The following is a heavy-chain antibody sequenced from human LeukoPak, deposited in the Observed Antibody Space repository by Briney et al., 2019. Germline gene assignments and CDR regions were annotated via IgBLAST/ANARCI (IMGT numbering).Heavy chain of an antibody. V-gene: IGHV1-2*02. J-gene: IGHJ4*02. Sequence: ASVKVSCKASGFTFTGYYMHWVRQAPGQGLEWMGWINPNSGGTNYAQRFQGRVTVTRDASINTAYMELSRLTSDDTAVYFCARGAPIAAAAMGYWGQGTLGTVSS. D-gene: IGHD6-13*01. CDR2: INPNSGGT. CDR3: ARGAPIAAAAMGY. CDR1: GFTFTGYY.